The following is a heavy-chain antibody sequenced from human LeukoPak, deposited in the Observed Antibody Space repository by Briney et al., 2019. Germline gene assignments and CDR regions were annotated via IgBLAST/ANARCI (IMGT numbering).Heavy chain of an antibody. CDR1: GFTFSSYW. D-gene: IGHD2-2*01. Sequence: GGPLRLSCAASGFTFSSYWMSWVRQAPGKGLEWVANIKQDGSEKYYVDSVKGRFTISRDNAKNSLYLQMNSLRAEDTAVYYCARGSDIVVVPAALAYYYYGMDVWGQGTTVTVSS. CDR2: IKQDGSEK. CDR3: ARGSDIVVVPAALAYYYYGMDV. V-gene: IGHV3-7*01. J-gene: IGHJ6*02.